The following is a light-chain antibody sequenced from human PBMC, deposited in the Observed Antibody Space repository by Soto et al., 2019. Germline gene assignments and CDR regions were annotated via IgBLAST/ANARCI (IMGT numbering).Light chain of an antibody. J-gene: IGKJ2*01. Sequence: EIVLTQSPGTLSLSSGERATLSCRASQSVSSSYLAWYQQKPGQAPRLLIYGASSRATGIPDRFSGSGSGTDFTLTISTLEPEDFAVYYCQQDGNSPLYTFGQGTKLEIK. V-gene: IGKV3-20*01. CDR3: QQDGNSPLYT. CDR1: QSVSSSY. CDR2: GAS.